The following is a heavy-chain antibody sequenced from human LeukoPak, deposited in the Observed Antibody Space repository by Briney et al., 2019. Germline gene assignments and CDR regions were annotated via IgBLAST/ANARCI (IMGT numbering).Heavy chain of an antibody. CDR3: ARGPTNGQAFDY. CDR2: IREDGSEK. V-gene: IGHV3-7*01. CDR1: GFTFSSSW. D-gene: IGHD2-8*01. J-gene: IGHJ4*02. Sequence: GGSLRLSCVASGFTFSSSWMTWVRQAPGKGLEWVASIREDGSEKTSVDSVKGRSTISRDNAKNSLYLQMDSLRAEDTAVYYCARGPTNGQAFDYWGQGTLVSVSS.